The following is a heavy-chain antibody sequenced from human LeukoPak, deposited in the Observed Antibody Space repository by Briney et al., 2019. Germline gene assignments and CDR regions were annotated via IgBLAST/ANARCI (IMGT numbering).Heavy chain of an antibody. D-gene: IGHD1-14*01. Sequence: VASVKVSCKASGGPFSSLAIYWVRQAPGQGLEWMGGIIPLFGTPDYAQKFQGRVTVTTDESTSTAYMELSSLRSDDTAVYYSARLMTPHTSFEYWGQGTLVTVSS. CDR1: GGPFSSLA. J-gene: IGHJ4*02. CDR2: IIPLFGTP. V-gene: IGHV1-69*05. CDR3: ARLMTPHTSFEY.